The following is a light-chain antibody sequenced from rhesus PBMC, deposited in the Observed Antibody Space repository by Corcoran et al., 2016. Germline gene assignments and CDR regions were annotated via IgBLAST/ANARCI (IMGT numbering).Light chain of an antibody. CDR2: DAS. J-gene: IGKJ4*01. CDR3: QQRNSYPLT. Sequence: DIQMTQSPSSLSASVGDKVTINCQASQGIHKDLAWYQQKPGKAPKLLIYDASTLQRGVPSRFSGSGSGTEFTLTISSLPPEVCATYSCQQRNSYPLTFGGGTKVEIK. V-gene: IGKV1-33*01. CDR1: QGIHKD.